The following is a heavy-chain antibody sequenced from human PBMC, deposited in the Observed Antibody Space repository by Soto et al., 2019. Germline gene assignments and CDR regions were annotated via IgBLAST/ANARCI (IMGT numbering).Heavy chain of an antibody. J-gene: IGHJ6*02. Sequence: QVQLVESGGGLVKPGGSLRLSCAASGFTFSDYYMSWIRQAPGKGLEWVSYISSSSSYTNYADSVKGRFTISRDNAKNSLCLQMNSLRAEDTAVYYCARDEYCSSTSCNYYGMDVWGQGTTVTVSS. CDR3: ARDEYCSSTSCNYYGMDV. V-gene: IGHV3-11*06. CDR2: ISSSSSYT. D-gene: IGHD2-2*01. CDR1: GFTFSDYY.